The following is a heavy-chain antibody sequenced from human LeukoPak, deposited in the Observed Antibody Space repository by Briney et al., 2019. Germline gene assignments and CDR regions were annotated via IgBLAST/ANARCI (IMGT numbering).Heavy chain of an antibody. CDR3: ARPPRETGTSSYYSSRDA. CDR2: IYYSGST. D-gene: IGHD1-7*01. J-gene: IGHJ6*03. Sequence: SETLSLTCTVSGGSISTYYWSWIRQPPGKGLEWIGYIYYSGSTNYNPSLKSRVTISVDTSRTQFSLKLTSVTAADTAVYYCARPPRETGTSSYYSSRDAGAKGPRSPSP. V-gene: IGHV4-59*01. CDR1: GGSISTYY.